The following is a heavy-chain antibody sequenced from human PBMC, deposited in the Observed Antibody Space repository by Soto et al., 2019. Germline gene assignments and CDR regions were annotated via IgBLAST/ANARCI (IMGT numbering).Heavy chain of an antibody. CDR3: AKGTAMADFDY. Sequence: GGSLRLSCAASGFTFSSYGMHWVRQAPGKGLEWVAVISYDGSNKYYADSVKGRFTISRDNSKNTLYLQMNSLRAEDTAVYYCAKGTAMADFDYWGQGTLVTVSS. D-gene: IGHD5-18*01. CDR2: ISYDGSNK. J-gene: IGHJ4*02. CDR1: GFTFSSYG. V-gene: IGHV3-30*18.